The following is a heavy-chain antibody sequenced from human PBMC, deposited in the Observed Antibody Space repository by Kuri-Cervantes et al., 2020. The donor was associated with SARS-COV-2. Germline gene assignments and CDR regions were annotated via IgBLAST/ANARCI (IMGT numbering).Heavy chain of an antibody. CDR2: ISYDGSNK. J-gene: IGHJ6*03. Sequence: GGSLRLSCAASGFTFSSYAMHWVRQAPGKGLEWVAVISYDGSNKYYADSVKGRFTISRDNSKNTLYLQMNSLRAEDTAVYYCAKDYYDSSGSNYYYYYMDVWGKGTTVTVSS. D-gene: IGHD3-22*01. CDR3: AKDYYDSSGSNYYYYYMDV. V-gene: IGHV3-30-3*01. CDR1: GFTFSSYA.